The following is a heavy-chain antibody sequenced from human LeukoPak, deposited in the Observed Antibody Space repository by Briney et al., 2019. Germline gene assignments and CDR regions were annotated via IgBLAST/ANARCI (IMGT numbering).Heavy chain of an antibody. Sequence: SETLSLTCTVSGGSISSYYWSWIRQPPGKGLEWIGYIYYSGSTNYNPSPKSRVTISVDTSKNQFSLKLSSVTAADTAVYYCARDYYDSSGLFAFDIWGQGTMVTVSS. J-gene: IGHJ3*02. CDR2: IYYSGST. V-gene: IGHV4-59*01. D-gene: IGHD3-22*01. CDR1: GGSISSYY. CDR3: ARDYYDSSGLFAFDI.